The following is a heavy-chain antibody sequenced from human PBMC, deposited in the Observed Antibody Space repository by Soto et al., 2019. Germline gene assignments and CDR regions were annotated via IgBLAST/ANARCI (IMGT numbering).Heavy chain of an antibody. CDR3: ARVVLGPEAAAGIEGNWFDP. D-gene: IGHD6-13*01. J-gene: IGHJ5*02. CDR1: GFTFSSYE. Sequence: EVQLVESGGGLVQPGGSLRLSCAASGFTFSSYEMNWVRQAPGKGLEWVSYISSSGSTIYYADSVKGRFTISSDNPKNALYLQVNSLRAEDTAVYYCARVVLGPEAAAGIEGNWFDPWGQGTLVTVSS. V-gene: IGHV3-48*03. CDR2: ISSSGSTI.